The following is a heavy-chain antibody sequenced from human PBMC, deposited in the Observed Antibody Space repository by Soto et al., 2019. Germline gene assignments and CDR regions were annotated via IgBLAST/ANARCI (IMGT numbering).Heavy chain of an antibody. CDR1: GGSISGGAYY. CDR2: IYYSGST. CDR3: ARDSFYGGTSNYLDY. V-gene: IGHV4-31*03. Sequence: QVQLQESGPGLVKPSQTLSLTCTVSGGSISGGAYYWSWIRQHPGKGLEWIGYIYYSGSTDYNPSLKSRLTISVDTSKNQFSLKLSSVSAADTAVYYCARDSFYGGTSNYLDYWGQGKLVTVSS. D-gene: IGHD4-17*01. J-gene: IGHJ4*02.